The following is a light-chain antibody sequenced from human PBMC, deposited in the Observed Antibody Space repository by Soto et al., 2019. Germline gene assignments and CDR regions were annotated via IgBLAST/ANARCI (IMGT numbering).Light chain of an antibody. V-gene: IGKV3-15*01. CDR2: GAS. Sequence: EIGMTLSPATLSVSPGEGATLSCRASQSVSSKLAWYQQKPGQAPRLLIYGASTRATGIPARFSGSGSGTEFTLTISSLQPDDFATYYCQHYNIYSEAFGQGTKV. CDR3: QHYNIYSEA. CDR1: QSVSSK. J-gene: IGKJ1*01.